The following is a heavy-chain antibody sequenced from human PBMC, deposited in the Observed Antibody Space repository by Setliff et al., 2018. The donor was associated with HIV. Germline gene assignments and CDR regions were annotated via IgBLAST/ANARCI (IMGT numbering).Heavy chain of an antibody. CDR3: ASAIVVVPAAIQRVDY. D-gene: IGHD2-2*01. V-gene: IGHV3-23*01. J-gene: IGHJ4*02. CDR2: ISGSGGST. Sequence: PGGSLRLSCAASGFTFSSYAMSWVRQAPGKGLEWVSAISGSGGSTYYADSVKGRFTISRDNSKNTLYLQMNGLRAEDTAVYYCASAIVVVPAAIQRVDYWGQGTLVTVSS. CDR1: GFTFSSYA.